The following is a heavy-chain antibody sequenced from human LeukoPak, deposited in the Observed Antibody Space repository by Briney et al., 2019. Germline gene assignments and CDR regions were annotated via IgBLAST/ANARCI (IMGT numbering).Heavy chain of an antibody. CDR2: IYPGDSDT. CDR1: GYSFTSYW. V-gene: IGHV5-51*01. CDR3: ARHGVYSSSWYAKKYYYYGMDV. D-gene: IGHD6-13*01. J-gene: IGHJ6*02. Sequence: GESLKISCKGSGYSFTSYWIGWVRQMPGKGLEWMGIIYPGDSDTRYSPSFQGQVTISADKSISTAYLQWSSLKASDTAMYYCARHGVYSSSWYAKKYYYYGMDVWGQGTTVTVSS.